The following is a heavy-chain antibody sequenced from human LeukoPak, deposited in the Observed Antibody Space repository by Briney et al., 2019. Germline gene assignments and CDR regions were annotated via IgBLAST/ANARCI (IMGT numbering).Heavy chain of an antibody. V-gene: IGHV3-23*01. CDR1: GFTLSSYA. CDR3: AKGSGWYCFDP. CDR2: ISDSGGST. J-gene: IGHJ5*02. D-gene: IGHD6-13*01. Sequence: GGSLRLSCAASGFTLSSYAMSWVRQAPGKGLEWVSTISDSGGSTYYADSVKGRFTTSRDTSNNKLYLQMNSLRADDTAVYYCAKGSGWYCFDPWGQGTLVTVSS.